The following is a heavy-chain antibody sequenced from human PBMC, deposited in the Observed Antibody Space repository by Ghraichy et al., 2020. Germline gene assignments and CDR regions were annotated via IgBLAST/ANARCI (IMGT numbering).Heavy chain of an antibody. CDR3: ARADMTTVTTGPNYYYDGMDV. CDR1: GYTFTSYD. D-gene: IGHD4-17*01. CDR2: MNPNSGNT. Sequence: ASVKVSCKASGYTFTSYDINWVRQATGQGLEWMGWMNPNSGNTGYVQKFQGRVTITRITSISTAYMELSSLRSEHTAVYYCARADMTTVTTGPNYYYDGMDVWGQGTTVTVSS. V-gene: IGHV1-8*03. J-gene: IGHJ6*02.